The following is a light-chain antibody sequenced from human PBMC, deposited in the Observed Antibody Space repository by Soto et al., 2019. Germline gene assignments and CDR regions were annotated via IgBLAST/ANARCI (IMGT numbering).Light chain of an antibody. V-gene: IGLV2-14*01. CDR2: DVS. Sequence: QSALTQPASVSGSPAQSIPISCTGTSSDVGGYNYVSWYQQHPGKAPKLMIYDVSNRPSGVSNRFSGSKSGNTASLTISGLQAEDEADYYCSSYTSSSTRVFGTGTKLTVL. CDR3: SSYTSSSTRV. CDR1: SSDVGGYNY. J-gene: IGLJ1*01.